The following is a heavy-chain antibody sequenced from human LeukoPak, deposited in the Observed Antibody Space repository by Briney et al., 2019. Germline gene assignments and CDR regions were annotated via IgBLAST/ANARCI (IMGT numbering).Heavy chain of an antibody. V-gene: IGHV3-23*01. Sequence: GGSLRLSCAASGFTFSSYAMSWVRQAPGKGLEWVSAISGSGGSTYYADSVKGRFTISRDNSKNTLYLQMNSLRAEDTAVYYCATYTSMIVVVTPIAEYFQHWGQGTLVTVSS. CDR2: ISGSGGST. CDR1: GFTFSSYA. CDR3: ATYTSMIVVVTPIAEYFQH. D-gene: IGHD3-22*01. J-gene: IGHJ1*01.